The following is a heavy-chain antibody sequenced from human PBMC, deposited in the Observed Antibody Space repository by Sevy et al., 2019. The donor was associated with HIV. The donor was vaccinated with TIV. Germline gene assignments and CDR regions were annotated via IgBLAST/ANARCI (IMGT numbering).Heavy chain of an antibody. D-gene: IGHD2-21*01. CDR2: VSWNSRYI. J-gene: IGHJ6*02. CDR3: AKDINRGCDGVNCYSYYYYFYGLDV. CDR1: GFPFNDHA. Sequence: GGSLRLSCAASGFPFNDHAMHWVRQVPGKGLEWVSGVSWNSRYIGYADSVKGRFTIYRDNARHFLYLEINSLRPEDTALYYCAKDINRGCDGVNCYSYYYYFYGLDVWGQGTTVTVSS. V-gene: IGHV3-9*01.